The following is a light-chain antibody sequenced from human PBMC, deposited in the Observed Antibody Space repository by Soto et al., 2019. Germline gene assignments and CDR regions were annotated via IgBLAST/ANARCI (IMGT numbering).Light chain of an antibody. CDR1: SGSVSTSYY. CDR2: NTN. J-gene: IGLJ2*01. V-gene: IGLV8-61*01. CDR3: VLFMGSGIRV. Sequence: QAVVTQEPSFSVSPGGTVTLTCALSSGSVSTSYYPSWYQQTPGQAPRTLIYNTNTRSSGVPDRFSGSILGNKAALTITGAQADDESDYYCVLFMGSGIRVFGGGTKVTVL.